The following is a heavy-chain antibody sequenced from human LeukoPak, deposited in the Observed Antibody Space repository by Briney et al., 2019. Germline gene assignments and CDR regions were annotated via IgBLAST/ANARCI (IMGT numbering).Heavy chain of an antibody. J-gene: IGHJ4*02. CDR2: FSNSGGNT. Sequence: GGSLRLSCAATGFTFSVYAMSWVRQPPGKGLEWVSTFSNSGGNTYYADSVKGRFTISRDNSKNTLYLQMNSLRAEDTAVYYCARDGGEQLVGPFDYWGQGTLVTVSS. CDR1: GFTFSVYA. D-gene: IGHD6-6*01. V-gene: IGHV3-23*01. CDR3: ARDGGEQLVGPFDY.